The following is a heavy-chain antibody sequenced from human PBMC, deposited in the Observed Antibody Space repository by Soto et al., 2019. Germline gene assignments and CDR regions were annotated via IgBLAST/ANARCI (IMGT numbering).Heavy chain of an antibody. CDR2: IYPGDSDT. J-gene: IGHJ3*02. CDR1: GYSFTSYW. Sequence: PGESLKISCKGSGYSFTSYWIGWVRQMPGKGLEWMGIIYPGDSDTRYSPSFQGQVTISADKSINTAYLQWSSLKASDTAMYYCAQNGFTAAAGFDIWGQGTMVTVSS. V-gene: IGHV5-51*01. CDR3: AQNGFTAAAGFDI. D-gene: IGHD6-13*01.